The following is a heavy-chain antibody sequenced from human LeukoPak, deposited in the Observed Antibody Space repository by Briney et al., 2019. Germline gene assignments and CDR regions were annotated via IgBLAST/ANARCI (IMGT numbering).Heavy chain of an antibody. CDR2: IWYDGSNK. CDR3: ARDKGKIAAATKYYFDY. CDR1: GFTFSSYG. Sequence: GGSLRLSCAASGFTFSSYGMHWVRQAPGEGLEWVAVIWYDGSNKYYADSVKGRFTISRDNSKNTLYLQMNSLRAEDTAVYYCARDKGKIAAATKYYFDYWGQGTLVTVSS. D-gene: IGHD6-13*01. J-gene: IGHJ4*02. V-gene: IGHV3-33*01.